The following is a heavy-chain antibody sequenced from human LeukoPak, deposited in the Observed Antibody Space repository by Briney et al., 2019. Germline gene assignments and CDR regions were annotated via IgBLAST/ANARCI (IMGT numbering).Heavy chain of an antibody. D-gene: IGHD3-16*02. V-gene: IGHV4-34*01. CDR2: INHSGST. Sequence: NASETLSLTCAVYGGSFSGYYWSWIRQPPGKGLEWIGEINHSGSTNYNPSLKSRVTISVDTSKNQFSLKLSSVTAADTAVYYCARIKRELSGYYGMDVWGQGTTVTVSS. CDR1: GGSFSGYY. J-gene: IGHJ6*02. CDR3: ARIKRELSGYYGMDV.